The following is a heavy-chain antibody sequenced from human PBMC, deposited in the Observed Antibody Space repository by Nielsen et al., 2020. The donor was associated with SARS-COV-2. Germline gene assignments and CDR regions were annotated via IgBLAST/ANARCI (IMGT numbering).Heavy chain of an antibody. V-gene: IGHV4-34*01. CDR3: ARDARDSSSSNSYYYYGMDV. CDR1: GGSFSGYY. Sequence: SETLSLTCAVYGGSFSGYYWSWIRQPPGKGLEWIGEIYHSGSTNYNPSLKSRVTISVDKSKNQFSLKLSSVTAADTAVYYCARDARDSSSSNSYYYYGMDVWGQGTTVTVSS. D-gene: IGHD6-6*01. J-gene: IGHJ6*02. CDR2: IYHSGST.